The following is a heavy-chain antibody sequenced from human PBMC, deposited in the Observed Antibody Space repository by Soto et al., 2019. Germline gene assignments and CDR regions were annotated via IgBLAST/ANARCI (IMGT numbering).Heavy chain of an antibody. CDR2: IKQDGSEK. D-gene: IGHD2-8*01. J-gene: IGHJ4*02. V-gene: IGHV3-7*05. CDR3: ARVFGLMVYAEMGYFDY. Sequence: PGGSLRLSCAASGFTFSSYWMSWVRQAPGKGLEWVANIKQDGSEKYYVDSVKGRFTISRDNAKNSLYLQMNSLRAEDTAVYYCARVFGLMVYAEMGYFDYWGQGTLVTVSS. CDR1: GFTFSSYW.